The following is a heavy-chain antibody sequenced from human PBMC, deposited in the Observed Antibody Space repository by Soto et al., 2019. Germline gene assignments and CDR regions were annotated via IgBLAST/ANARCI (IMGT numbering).Heavy chain of an antibody. CDR2: IRSKSNSYAT. CDR1: GFTFSGSA. D-gene: IGHD4-17*01. J-gene: IGHJ4*02. CDR3: KRGHGDYVRDY. V-gene: IGHV3-73*01. Sequence: EVQLVESGGGLVQPGGSLKLSCAVSGFTFSGSAMHWVRQASGKGLEWVGRIRSKSNSYATAYAASVKGRFTISRDDSKKTAYLQMNSLKTGDTAVYYCKRGHGDYVRDYWGQGPLVTVS.